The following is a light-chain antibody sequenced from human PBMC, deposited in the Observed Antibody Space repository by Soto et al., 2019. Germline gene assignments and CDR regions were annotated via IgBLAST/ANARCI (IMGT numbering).Light chain of an antibody. CDR3: QQYGSSSGT. J-gene: IGKJ1*01. CDR1: QSVSSSY. Sequence: EIVLTQSPGTLSFSPVERATLSFRASQSVSSSYLAWYQQKPGQAPRLLIYGASSRATGIPDRFSGSGSGTDFTLTISRLEPEDFAVYYCQQYGSSSGTFGQGTKVDIK. V-gene: IGKV3-20*01. CDR2: GAS.